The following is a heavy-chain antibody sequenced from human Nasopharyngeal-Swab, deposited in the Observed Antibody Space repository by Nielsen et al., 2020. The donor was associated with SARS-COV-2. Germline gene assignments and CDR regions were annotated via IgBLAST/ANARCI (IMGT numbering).Heavy chain of an antibody. V-gene: IGHV7-4-1*02. CDR3: ARDIKGSGWYYWFDT. D-gene: IGHD6-19*01. CDR1: GYTFTSYA. J-gene: IGHJ5*02. CDR2: INTNTGNP. Sequence: SVKASCKASGYTFTSYAINWVRQAPGQGLEWMGWINTNTGNPTYAQGFTGRFVFTLDTSVSTAYLQISSLKAEDTAVYYCARDIKGSGWYYWFDTWGRGTLVTVSS.